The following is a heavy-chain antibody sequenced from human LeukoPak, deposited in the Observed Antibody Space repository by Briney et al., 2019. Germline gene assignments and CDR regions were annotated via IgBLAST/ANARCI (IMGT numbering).Heavy chain of an antibody. CDR1: GYTFTSYY. V-gene: IGHV1-46*01. CDR2: IYPSGSST. CDR3: ARRSSWARGGYYYMDV. Sequence: GASVKVSCKASGYTFTSYYMHWVRQAPGQGLERMGIIYPSGSSTSYAQKFQGRVTMTRAMSTSTVYMELSSLRTKDTAVYYGARRSSWARGGYYYMDVWGKGTTVTVSS. J-gene: IGHJ6*03. D-gene: IGHD6-13*01.